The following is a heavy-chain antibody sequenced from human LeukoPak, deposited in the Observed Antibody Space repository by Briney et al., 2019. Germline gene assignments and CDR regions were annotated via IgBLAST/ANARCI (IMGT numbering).Heavy chain of an antibody. Sequence: GGSLRLSCVASGLTFSNVWMSWVRQAPGKGLEWLGRIKRKTDGGTTDYAAPVKGRFTISRDDSKDTLYLQMNSLKTEDTAVYYCTTLLWAAEGGYWGQGTLVTVSS. CDR1: GLTFSNVW. CDR2: IKRKTDGGTT. J-gene: IGHJ4*02. V-gene: IGHV3-15*01. CDR3: TTLLWAAEGGY. D-gene: IGHD2-21*01.